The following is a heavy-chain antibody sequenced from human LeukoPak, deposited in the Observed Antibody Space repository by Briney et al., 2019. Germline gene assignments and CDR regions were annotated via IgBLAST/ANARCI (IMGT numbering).Heavy chain of an antibody. D-gene: IGHD2-15*01. Sequence: ASVKVSCKASGYAFTGYYIHWVRQAPGQGLEWMGVINPADGKTIYAQKFQGRVTMTADTSTSPVYMEVSSLSSEDMAVYYCARDPAGYCSRGSCYSTWFDPWGQGTLVTV. CDR2: INPADGKT. CDR3: ARDPAGYCSRGSCYSTWFDP. CDR1: GYAFTGYY. J-gene: IGHJ5*02. V-gene: IGHV1-46*01.